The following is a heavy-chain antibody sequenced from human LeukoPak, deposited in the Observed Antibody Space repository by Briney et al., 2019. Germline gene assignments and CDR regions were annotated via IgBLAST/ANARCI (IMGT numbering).Heavy chain of an antibody. V-gene: IGHV3-11*01. Sequence: GGPLRLSCAASGFTFSDYYMSWIRQAPGKGLEWVSYISSSGSTIYYADSVKGRFTISRDNAKNSLYLQMNSLRAEDTAVYYCASSPPTLRYFDWLLLNNYFDYWGQGTLVTVSS. CDR2: ISSSGSTI. J-gene: IGHJ4*02. CDR3: ASSPPTLRYFDWLLLNNYFDY. D-gene: IGHD3-9*01. CDR1: GFTFSDYY.